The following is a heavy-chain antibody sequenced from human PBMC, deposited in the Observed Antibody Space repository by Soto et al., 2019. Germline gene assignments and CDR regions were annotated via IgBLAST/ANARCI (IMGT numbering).Heavy chain of an antibody. Sequence: LSLTCTVSGGSIYRSGYYWGWIRQPPGRGLEWIGNIDYNGVTYSNPSLKSRVTISRDTSRNQFSLKLTSVTAADTALYYCGKVLVGATGHTDSDSWGPGTLVTVSS. V-gene: IGHV4-39*01. CDR1: GGSIYRSGYY. CDR3: GKVLVGATGHTDSDS. D-gene: IGHD2-15*01. J-gene: IGHJ4*02. CDR2: IDYNGVT.